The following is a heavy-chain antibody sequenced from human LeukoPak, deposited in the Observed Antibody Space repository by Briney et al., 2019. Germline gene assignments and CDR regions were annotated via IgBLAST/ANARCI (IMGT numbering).Heavy chain of an antibody. CDR1: GFTFDDYT. V-gene: IGHV3-43*01. D-gene: IGHD1-20*01. CDR2: ISWDGGST. Sequence: GGSLRLSCAASGFTFDDYTMHWVRQAPGKGLEWVSLISWDGGSTYYADSVKGRFTISRDNSKNSLYLQMNSLRTEDTALYYCVASRYNWNDEGFDYWGRGTLVIVSS. J-gene: IGHJ4*02. CDR3: VASRYNWNDEGFDY.